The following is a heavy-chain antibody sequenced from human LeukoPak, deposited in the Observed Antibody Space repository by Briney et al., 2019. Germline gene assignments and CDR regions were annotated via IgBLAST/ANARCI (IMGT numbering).Heavy chain of an antibody. V-gene: IGHV4-59*01. CDR2: ISYSGYT. J-gene: IGHJ4*02. CDR3: ARGQNDNGGMFFDS. Sequence: PSETLSLTCTVSGGSIRSYYWSWIRQAPGKGLEWIGFISYSGYTSYSPSLKSRVAISVDTSKSQFSLRLSSMTAADTAIYYCARGQNDNGGMFFDSWAQGTLVTVSS. D-gene: IGHD4-23*01. CDR1: GGSIRSYY.